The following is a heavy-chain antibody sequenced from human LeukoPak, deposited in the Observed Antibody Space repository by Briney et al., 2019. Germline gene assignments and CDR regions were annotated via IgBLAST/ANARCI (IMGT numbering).Heavy chain of an antibody. CDR1: GGTFSSYA. CDR2: ISAYNGNT. V-gene: IGHV1-18*01. J-gene: IGHJ5*02. D-gene: IGHD6-19*01. CDR3: ALLPGYSSGWYGWFDP. Sequence: ASVKVSCKASGGTFSSYAISWVRQAPGQGLEWMGWISAYNGNTNYAQKLQGRVTMTTDTSTSTAYMELRSLRSDDTAVYYCALLPGYSSGWYGWFDPWGQGTLVTVSS.